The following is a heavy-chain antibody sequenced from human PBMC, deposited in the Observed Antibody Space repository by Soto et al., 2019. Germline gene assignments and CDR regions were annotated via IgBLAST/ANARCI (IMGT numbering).Heavy chain of an antibody. D-gene: IGHD3-22*01. J-gene: IGHJ4*02. Sequence: PETLSLTCTVSGGSVSSVSYYWSWIRQPPGKGLELIGYIYYSGSTNYNPSLKSRVTISVDTSKNQFSLKLSSVTAADTAVYYCARARGYYYDRIGRCFHXWGQGTLVTVSX. CDR1: GGSVSSVSYY. CDR3: ARARGYYYDRIGRCFHX. CDR2: IYYSGST. V-gene: IGHV4-61*01.